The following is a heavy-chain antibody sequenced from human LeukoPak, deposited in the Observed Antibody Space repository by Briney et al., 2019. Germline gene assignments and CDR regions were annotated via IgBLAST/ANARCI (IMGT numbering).Heavy chain of an antibody. D-gene: IGHD3-3*01. J-gene: IGHJ4*02. V-gene: IGHV1-8*02. CDR3: ARGFDDFWSGSPFGN. CDR1: GSTFTSYD. Sequence: ASVKVSCKASGSTFTSYDINWVRQATGQGLEWMGWLNRNSGNTGYAQKFQCRVTMTRNTSISTAYMELSSLRSEDTAVYSCARGFDDFWSGSPFGNWGQGTLVTVSS. CDR2: LNRNSGNT.